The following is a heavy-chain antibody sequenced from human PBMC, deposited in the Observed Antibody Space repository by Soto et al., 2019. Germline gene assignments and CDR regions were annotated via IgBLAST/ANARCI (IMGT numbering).Heavy chain of an antibody. Sequence: GXSLRLSCAASRFPFPNYWMNWVRETPGRGLMWVSLISPDGSDVGYADSVEGRFTVSRDNAKNTLYLQMHSLRAEETAMYYCACWGHIVPVAPSDFDRWGQGTLVTVSS. CDR1: RFPFPNYW. D-gene: IGHD2-8*02. CDR3: ACWGHIVPVAPSDFDR. J-gene: IGHJ4*02. CDR2: ISPDGSDV. V-gene: IGHV3-74*01.